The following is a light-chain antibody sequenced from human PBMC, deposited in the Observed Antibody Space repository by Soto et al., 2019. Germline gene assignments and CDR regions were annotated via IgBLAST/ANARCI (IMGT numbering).Light chain of an antibody. J-gene: IGKJ1*01. CDR3: KQYNSYPWT. CDR2: KAS. V-gene: IGKV1-5*03. Sequence: DIQMTQSPSTLSGSVGDRVTITCRASQSISSWLAWYQQKPGKAPKLLIYKASSLESGVPSRFSGSGSATEFTLTISSLQPDDFATYYCKQYNSYPWTFGQGTKVDI. CDR1: QSISSW.